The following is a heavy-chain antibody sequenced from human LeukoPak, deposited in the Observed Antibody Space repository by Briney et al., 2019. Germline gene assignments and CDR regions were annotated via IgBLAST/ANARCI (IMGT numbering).Heavy chain of an antibody. D-gene: IGHD1-14*01. V-gene: IGHV3-30-3*01. CDR3: ARSAGGNPKYYFDY. CDR1: GFPFNTYA. Sequence: GGSLRLSCSASGFPFNTYAMHWVRQAPGKGLEWVAVISYDGSNKYYADSVKGRFTISRDNSKNTLYLQMNSLRAEDTAVYYCARSAGGNPKYYFDYWGQGTLVTVSS. CDR2: ISYDGSNK. J-gene: IGHJ4*02.